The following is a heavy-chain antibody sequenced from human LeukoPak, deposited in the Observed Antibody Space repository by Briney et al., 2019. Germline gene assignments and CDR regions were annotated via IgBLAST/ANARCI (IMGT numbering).Heavy chain of an antibody. Sequence: SETLSLTCTVSGGSISSSSYYWSWIRQPPGKGLEWIGYIYYSGSTNYNPSLKSRVTISVDTSKNQFSLKLSSVTAADTAVYYCARLRCSSTSCQMGYYGMDVWGQGTTVTVSS. CDR1: GGSISSSSYY. V-gene: IGHV4-61*05. J-gene: IGHJ6*02. CDR3: ARLRCSSTSCQMGYYGMDV. CDR2: IYYSGST. D-gene: IGHD2-2*01.